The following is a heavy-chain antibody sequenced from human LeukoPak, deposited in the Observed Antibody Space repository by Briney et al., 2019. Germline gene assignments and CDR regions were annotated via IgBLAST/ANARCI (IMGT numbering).Heavy chain of an antibody. D-gene: IGHD3-3*01. V-gene: IGHV3-30*03. CDR3: ATHITTQRDY. J-gene: IGHJ4*02. CDR2: ISYDGSNK. CDR1: GFTFSSYG. Sequence: PGGSLRLSCAASGFTFSSYGMHWVRQAPGKGLEWVAVISYDGSNKYYADSVKGRFTISRDNSKNTLYLQLNNLRAEDAAVYYCATHITTQRDYWGQGTLVTVSS.